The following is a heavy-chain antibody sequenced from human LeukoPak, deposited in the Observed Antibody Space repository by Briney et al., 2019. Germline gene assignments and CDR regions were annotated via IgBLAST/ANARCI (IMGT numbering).Heavy chain of an antibody. Sequence: ASVRVSCKVSGDIVTELSMHRVRQAPGKWLEWMGGSDPEDGETIYAQKFQGRVTMTEDTSTDTAYMELSSLRSEDTAVYYCATDLKGDYGSVTDYWGQGTLVTVSS. CDR1: GDIVTELS. J-gene: IGHJ4*02. CDR3: ATDLKGDYGSVTDY. D-gene: IGHD4-17*01. CDR2: SDPEDGET. V-gene: IGHV1-24*01.